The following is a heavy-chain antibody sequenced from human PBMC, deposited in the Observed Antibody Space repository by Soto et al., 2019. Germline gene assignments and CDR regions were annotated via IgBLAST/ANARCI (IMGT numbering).Heavy chain of an antibody. CDR1: NGPINSADYY. J-gene: IGHJ4*02. CDR2: IYYSGSA. Sequence: QVHLQESGPGLVKPSQTLSLSCTVSNGPINSADYYWGWIRQAPRKGLEWIGYIYYSGSASYNPSLKGRVSISLDTSKNQFSLSLRSVTAADTAVYFCSRSFRVGSTPTSLDYWGQGTLVTVSS. V-gene: IGHV4-30-4*01. D-gene: IGHD1-26*01. CDR3: SRSFRVGSTPTSLDY.